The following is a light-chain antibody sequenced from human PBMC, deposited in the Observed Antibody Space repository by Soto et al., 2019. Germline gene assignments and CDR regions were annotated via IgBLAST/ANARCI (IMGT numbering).Light chain of an antibody. V-gene: IGKV1-8*01. J-gene: IGKJ1*01. CDR1: QGISSY. CDR3: QQYYSYPRT. CDR2: AAY. Sequence: AIRMAQSPSSLSASTGDRVTITCRASQGISSYLAWYQQKPGKAPKLLIYAAYNLQSGVPSRFSGNGSGTDFTLTISCLQSEEFATYYCQQYYSYPRTVGQGTKVDNK.